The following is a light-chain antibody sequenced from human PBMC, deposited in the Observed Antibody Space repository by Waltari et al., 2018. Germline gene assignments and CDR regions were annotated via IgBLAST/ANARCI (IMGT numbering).Light chain of an antibody. V-gene: IGKV1-33*01. CDR1: QDISNL. CDR2: DAS. CDR3: QQYESLPYT. J-gene: IGKJ2*01. Sequence: DIQMTQSPSSVSASVGDRVTITCQASQDISNLLSWYQHKAGKAPKLLIFDASKMQTGVPYKFGGGVSGTDFTFTIDSLQPEDVATYYCQQYESLPYTFGQGTKVEI.